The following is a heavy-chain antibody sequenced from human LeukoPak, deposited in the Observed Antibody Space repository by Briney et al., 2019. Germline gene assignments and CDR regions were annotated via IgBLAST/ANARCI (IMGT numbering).Heavy chain of an antibody. J-gene: IGHJ5*02. CDR3: ARSVVPAAICWFDP. Sequence: SETLSLTCTVSGGSISSSYYWGWIRQPPGKGLEWIGSIYYSGSTYYNPSLKSRVTISVDTSKNQFSLKLSSVTAADTAVYYCARSVVPAAICWFDPWGQGTLVTVSS. CDR1: GGSISSSYY. CDR2: IYYSGST. V-gene: IGHV4-39*01. D-gene: IGHD2-2*02.